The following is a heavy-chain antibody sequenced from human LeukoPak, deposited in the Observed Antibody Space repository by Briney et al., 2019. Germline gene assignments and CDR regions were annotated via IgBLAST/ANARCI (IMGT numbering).Heavy chain of an antibody. Sequence: ASVKVSCKASGYTFTGYYMHWVRQAPGQGLEWMGRINPNSGGTNYAQKFQGRVTMTRDTSISTAYMELSRLRFDDTAVYYCANIPAAGNFDFDYWGQGTLVTVSS. D-gene: IGHD6-13*01. CDR1: GYTFTGYY. J-gene: IGHJ4*02. V-gene: IGHV1-2*06. CDR2: INPNSGGT. CDR3: ANIPAAGNFDFDY.